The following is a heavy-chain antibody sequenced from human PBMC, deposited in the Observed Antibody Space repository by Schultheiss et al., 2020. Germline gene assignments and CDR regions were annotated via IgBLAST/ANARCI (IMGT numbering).Heavy chain of an antibody. D-gene: IGHD5-12*01. CDR2: IYHSGST. CDR3: AGGMVATDT. J-gene: IGHJ5*02. CDR1: GGSISSGSYY. Sequence: SETLSLTCTVSGGSISSGSYYWSWIRQPAGKGLEWIGEIYHSGSTNYNPSLKSRVTISVDKSKNQFSLNLSSVTAADTAVYYCAGGMVATDTWGQGTLVTVSS. V-gene: IGHV4-61*09.